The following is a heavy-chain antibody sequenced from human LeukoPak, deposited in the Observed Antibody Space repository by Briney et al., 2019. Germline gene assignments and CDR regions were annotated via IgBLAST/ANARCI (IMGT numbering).Heavy chain of an antibody. V-gene: IGHV3-7*05. D-gene: IGHD6-25*01. Sequence: GGSLRLSSAAPGYTFSSNWMSSRRQAPGKGLEWVANIKQDGSEKYYVDSVKGRFTISRDNAKNSLYLQMNSLRAEDTAVYDCASLDRAAAGYFDYWGQGTLVTVYS. CDR1: GYTFSSNW. J-gene: IGHJ4*02. CDR3: ASLDRAAAGYFDY. CDR2: IKQDGSEK.